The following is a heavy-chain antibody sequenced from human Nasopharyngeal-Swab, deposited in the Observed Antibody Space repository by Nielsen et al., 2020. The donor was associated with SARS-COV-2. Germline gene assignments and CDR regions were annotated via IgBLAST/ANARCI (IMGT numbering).Heavy chain of an antibody. CDR3: ARDRGGPRAAAAFDY. CDR1: GFAFDNYW. J-gene: IGHJ4*02. CDR2: ISGSSHII. D-gene: IGHD6-13*01. V-gene: IGHV3-48*04. Sequence: GSLKISCAASGFAFDNYWMNWVRQAPGKGLEWIAYISGSSHIIYHAESVKDRFSISRDNAKSSLFLQMNSVRADDTAVYYCARDRGGPRAAAAFDYWGQGIPVTVSS.